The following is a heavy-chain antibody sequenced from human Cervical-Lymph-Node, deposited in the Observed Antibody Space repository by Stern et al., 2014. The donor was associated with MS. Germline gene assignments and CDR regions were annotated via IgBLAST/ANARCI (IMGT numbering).Heavy chain of an antibody. Sequence: QVKLVQSGAEVKKPGSSVKVSCKASGGTFSSYAISWVRQAPGQGIERMGGIIPIFGKANYAQKCQGRVTITADESTSTAYMELSSLRSEDTAVYYCARGELKEGLVRGMDVWGQGTTVTVSS. V-gene: IGHV1-69*12. CDR3: ARGELKEGLVRGMDV. CDR2: IIPIFGKA. CDR1: GGTFSSYA. D-gene: IGHD1-26*01. J-gene: IGHJ6*02.